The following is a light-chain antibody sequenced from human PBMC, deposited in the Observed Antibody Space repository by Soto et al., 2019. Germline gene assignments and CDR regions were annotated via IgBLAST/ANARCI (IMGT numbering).Light chain of an antibody. CDR1: QSVSSN. Sequence: EIVLTQSPGTLSLSPGERATLSCRASQSVSSNLAWYQQKPGQAPRLLIYGASTRATGIPARFSGSGSGTEFTLTISNLQSEDFAIYFCQKFNKWPWTFGQGTKVDI. CDR2: GAS. V-gene: IGKV3-15*01. CDR3: QKFNKWPWT. J-gene: IGKJ1*01.